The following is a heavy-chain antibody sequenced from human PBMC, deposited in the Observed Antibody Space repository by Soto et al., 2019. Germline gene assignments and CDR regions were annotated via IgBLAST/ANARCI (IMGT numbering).Heavy chain of an antibody. CDR1: GGSISSYY. D-gene: IGHD4-17*01. J-gene: IGHJ4*02. Sequence: QVQLQESGPGLVKPSETLSLTCTVSGGSISSYYWSWIRQPPGKGLEWIGYIYYSGSTNYNPSLKSRVTISVDTSKNQFSLKLSSVTAADTAVYYCAGLGDTVTGLFDYWGQGTLVTVSS. V-gene: IGHV4-59*01. CDR3: AGLGDTVTGLFDY. CDR2: IYYSGST.